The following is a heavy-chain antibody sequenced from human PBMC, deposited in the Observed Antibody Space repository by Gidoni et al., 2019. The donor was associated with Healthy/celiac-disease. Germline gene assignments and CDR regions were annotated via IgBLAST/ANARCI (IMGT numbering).Heavy chain of an antibody. V-gene: IGHV3-23*01. CDR3: AKNKFGDFWSGYDYFDY. J-gene: IGHJ4*02. D-gene: IGHD3-3*01. CDR1: GFTFSSYA. Sequence: EVQLLESGGGLVQPGGSLRLSCAASGFTFSSYAMSWVRQAPGKGLVWVSAISGSGGSTYYADSVKGRFTISRDNSKNTLYLQMNSLRAEDTAVYYCAKNKFGDFWSGYDYFDYWGQGTLVTVSS. CDR2: ISGSGGST.